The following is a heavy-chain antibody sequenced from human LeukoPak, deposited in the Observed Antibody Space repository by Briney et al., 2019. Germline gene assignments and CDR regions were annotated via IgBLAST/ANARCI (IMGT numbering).Heavy chain of an antibody. Sequence: GRSLRLSCAASGFTFSSYAMHWVRQAPGKGLEWVAVISYDGSNKYYADSVKGRFTISRDNSKNTLYLQMNSLRAEDTAVYYCGRDHRNYFDYWGQGTLVTVSS. V-gene: IGHV3-30*04. CDR3: GRDHRNYFDY. CDR1: GFTFSSYA. J-gene: IGHJ4*02. CDR2: ISYDGSNK. D-gene: IGHD1-14*01.